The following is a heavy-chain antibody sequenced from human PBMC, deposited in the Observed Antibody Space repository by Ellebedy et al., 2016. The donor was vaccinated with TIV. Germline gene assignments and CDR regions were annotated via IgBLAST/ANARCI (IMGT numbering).Heavy chain of an antibody. J-gene: IGHJ6*02. CDR2: IYPGDSDT. CDR3: ASVYYDILTGYSGGMDV. Sequence: GGSLRLXXKGSGYSFTSYWIGWVRQMPGKGLEWMGIIYPGDSDTRYSPSFQGQVTISADKSISTAYLQWSSLKASDTAMYYCASVYYDILTGYSGGMDVWGQGTTVTVSS. D-gene: IGHD3-9*01. V-gene: IGHV5-51*01. CDR1: GYSFTSYW.